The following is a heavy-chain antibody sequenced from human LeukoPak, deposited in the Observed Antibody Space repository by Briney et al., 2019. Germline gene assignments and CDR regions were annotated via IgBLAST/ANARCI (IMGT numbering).Heavy chain of an antibody. V-gene: IGHV4-39*07. CDR1: GGSISSSSYY. D-gene: IGHD1-1*01. CDR2: IYYSGST. CDR3: ALSTGYGGAFDI. J-gene: IGHJ3*02. Sequence: SETLSLTCTVSGGSISSSSYYWGWIRRSPGKGLEWIGSIYYSGSTYYNPSLKSRVTISVDTSKNQFSLKLSSVTAADTAVYYCALSTGYGGAFDIWGQGTMVTVSS.